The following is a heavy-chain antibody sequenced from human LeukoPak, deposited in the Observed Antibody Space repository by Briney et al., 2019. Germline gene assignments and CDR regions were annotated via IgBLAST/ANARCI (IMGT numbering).Heavy chain of an antibody. CDR2: IHLSGRA. D-gene: IGHD2-8*01. CDR1: GGSITTTNW. V-gene: IGHV4-4*02. J-gene: IGHJ4*02. Sequence: SGTLSLTCGVSGGSITTTNWWSWVRQPPGQGLEWIGEIHLSGRANYNPSLNSRVTLALDTSKNHLSLSLTSVTAADTAVYYCSRENGAFSPFGYWGQGTLVTVPS. CDR3: SRENGAFSPFGY.